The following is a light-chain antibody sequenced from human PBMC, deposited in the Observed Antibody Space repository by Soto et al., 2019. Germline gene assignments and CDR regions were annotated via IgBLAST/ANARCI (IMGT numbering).Light chain of an antibody. J-gene: IGKJ2*01. V-gene: IGKV1-39*01. CDR2: GAT. Sequence: DIRMAQSPSSLSASVGDRVTITCRASQSISTYLSWYQQKPGKAPKLLIYGATRLQSGAPSRFTGSGSGTEFTLTISSLQPEDFATYSCQQSYSNPPTFAQGTNLEIK. CDR3: QQSYSNPPT. CDR1: QSISTY.